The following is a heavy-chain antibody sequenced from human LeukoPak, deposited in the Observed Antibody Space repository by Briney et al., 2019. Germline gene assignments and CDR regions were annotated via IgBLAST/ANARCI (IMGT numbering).Heavy chain of an antibody. CDR1: GGSVSSSSHY. CDR2: IYNSGST. V-gene: IGHV4-39*01. D-gene: IGHD6-25*01. J-gene: IGHJ4*02. Sequence: PSETLSLTCTVSGGSVSSSSHYWGWIRQPPGKGLEWVGCIYNSGSTYYDPSLKSRVTISVDTSKNQVSLKVNSVTAADTAVYYCARRGSSGRSFDYWGQGTLVIVSS. CDR3: ARRGSSGRSFDY.